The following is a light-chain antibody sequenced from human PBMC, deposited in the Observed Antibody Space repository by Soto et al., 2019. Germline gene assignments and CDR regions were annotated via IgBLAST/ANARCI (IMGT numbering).Light chain of an antibody. CDR3: QRYGDSGIT. V-gene: IGKV3-20*01. CDR1: QSVSRNF. CDR2: DSS. Sequence: EIVLTQSPGTLSFSPGERATLSCRASQSVSRNFIAWYQQKPGQAPRLLIYDSSTRATGSPDRFSGSGAGTDFTRTINRLEPEDFAVYHCQRYGDSGITFGGGTKVEIQ. J-gene: IGKJ4*01.